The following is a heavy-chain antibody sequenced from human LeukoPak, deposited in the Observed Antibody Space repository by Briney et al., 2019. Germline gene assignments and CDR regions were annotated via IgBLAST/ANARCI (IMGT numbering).Heavy chain of an antibody. J-gene: IGHJ4*02. D-gene: IGHD3-10*01. CDR2: ISSIGSTI. CDR1: GFTFSSYA. V-gene: IGHV3-48*04. CDR3: ARAGTMVRGVNFDY. Sequence: GGSLRLSCAASGFTFSSYAMSWIRQARGKGLEWVSYISSIGSTIYYADSVKGRFTSSSDNAKNSLYLQMNSLRAEDTAVYYCARAGTMVRGVNFDYWGQGTLVTVSS.